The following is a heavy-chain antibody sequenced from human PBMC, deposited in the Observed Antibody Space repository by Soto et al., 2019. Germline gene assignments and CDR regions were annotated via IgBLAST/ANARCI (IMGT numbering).Heavy chain of an antibody. D-gene: IGHD3-10*01. CDR2: ISAVNGNS. J-gene: IGHJ4*02. CDR1: DSTFTIYG. Sequence: GXSGKVSCSGSDSTFTIYGFSLVRQATGQGLEWMGGISAVNGNSSFAEELQDRVTMTTDTSTSTAYMELRDLRSDDTAVYYCARGRRNNHYSGSQTFDDWGQGTRVTVSS. CDR3: ARGRRNNHYSGSQTFDD. V-gene: IGHV1-18*01.